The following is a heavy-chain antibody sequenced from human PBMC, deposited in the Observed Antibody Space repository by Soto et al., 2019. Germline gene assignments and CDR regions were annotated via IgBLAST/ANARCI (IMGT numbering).Heavy chain of an antibody. CDR1: GYPFTHYG. V-gene: IGHV1-18*01. D-gene: IGHD3-10*01. J-gene: IGHJ6*02. CDR2: ISPFNGNT. CDR3: ARDQSFDRSYYYGIDA. Sequence: QVQLVQSGAEVKKPGASVKVSCKSSGYPFTHYGITWVRQAPGQGLEWMGWISPFNGNTNYGQTLQGRVTLTTDTSTSTIYMELRSLRSDDTAVYYCARDQSFDRSYYYGIDAWGQGTTVTVSS.